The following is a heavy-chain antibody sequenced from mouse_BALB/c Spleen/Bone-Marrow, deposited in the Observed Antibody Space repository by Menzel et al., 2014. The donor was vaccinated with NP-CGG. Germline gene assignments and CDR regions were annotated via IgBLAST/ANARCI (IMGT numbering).Heavy chain of an antibody. CDR3: ARALYDYDDLYCAMDY. Sequence: QVQLQQSGPGLVAPSQSLSITCTVSGFSLTGYGVNWVRQPPGKGLEWLGMIWGDGSTDYNSALKSRLSISKDNSKSQVFLKMNSLRTDDTARYYCARALYDYDDLYCAMDYWGQGTSVTVSS. CDR1: GFSLTGYG. J-gene: IGHJ4*01. CDR2: IWGDGST. D-gene: IGHD2-4*01. V-gene: IGHV2-6-7*01.